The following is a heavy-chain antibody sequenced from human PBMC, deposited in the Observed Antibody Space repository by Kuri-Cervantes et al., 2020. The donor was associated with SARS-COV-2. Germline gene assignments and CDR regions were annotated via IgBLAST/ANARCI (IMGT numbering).Heavy chain of an antibody. D-gene: IGHD2-15*01. Sequence: GGSLRLSCAASGFTFSGHWIHWVRQAPGKGLVWVSRINPDGSYTNNADSVKGRFTISRDNSKNTLYLQMNSLRAEDTAVYYCARDHSDIVVVVAATHRSGGMDVWGQGTTVTVSS. CDR2: INPDGSYT. V-gene: IGHV3-74*01. CDR3: ARDHSDIVVVVAATHRSGGMDV. J-gene: IGHJ6*02. CDR1: GFTFSGHW.